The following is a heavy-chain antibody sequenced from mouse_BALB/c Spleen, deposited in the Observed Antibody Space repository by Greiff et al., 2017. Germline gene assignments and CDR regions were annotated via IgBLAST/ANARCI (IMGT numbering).Heavy chain of an antibody. CDR2: INPSNGRT. Sequence: QVHVKQPGAELVKPGASVKLSCKASGYTFTSYWMHWVKQRPGQGLEWIGEINPSNGRTNYNEKFKSKATLTVDKSSSTAYMQLSSLTSEDSAVYYCARDGYYRGGFAYWGQGTLVTVSA. V-gene: IGHV1S81*02. CDR3: ARDGYYRGGFAY. D-gene: IGHD2-3*01. CDR1: GYTFTSYW. J-gene: IGHJ3*01.